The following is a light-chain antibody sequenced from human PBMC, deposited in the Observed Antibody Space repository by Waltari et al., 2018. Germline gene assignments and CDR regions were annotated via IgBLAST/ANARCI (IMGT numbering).Light chain of an antibody. J-gene: IGLJ3*02. CDR2: GGG. Sequence: QSALTQPASVSGSPGQSITISCTGTSSDVGGYNLVSWYQQHPGTAPKLNLYGGGKRPSWVSTRLSASKSGKTAYLTTAGLQAEDGAAYYCCSYTTSITWVFGGGTKLTVL. CDR3: CSYTTSITWV. CDR1: SSDVGGYNL. V-gene: IGLV2-23*01.